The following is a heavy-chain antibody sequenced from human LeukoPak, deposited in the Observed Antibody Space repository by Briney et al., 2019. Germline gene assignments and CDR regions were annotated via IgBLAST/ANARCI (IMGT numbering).Heavy chain of an antibody. D-gene: IGHD3-3*01. Sequence: GGSLRLSCAASGFTFSSYWMSWVRQAPGKGLEWVANIKQDGSEKYYVDSVKGRFTISRDNAKNSLYLQMNSLRAEDTAVYYCARDRLTGYYDFWSEVGDAFDIWGQGTMVTVSS. V-gene: IGHV3-7*01. CDR2: IKQDGSEK. CDR1: GFTFSSYW. J-gene: IGHJ3*02. CDR3: ARDRLTGYYDFWSEVGDAFDI.